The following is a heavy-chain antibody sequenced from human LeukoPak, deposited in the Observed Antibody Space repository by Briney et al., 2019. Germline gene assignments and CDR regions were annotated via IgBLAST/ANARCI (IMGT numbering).Heavy chain of an antibody. CDR3: AKVFYGPPVGY. J-gene: IGHJ4*02. Sequence: GGSLRPSCAASGFTFSSYAMSWVRQAPGKGLEWVSAISGSGGSTYYADSVKGRFTISRDNSKNTLYLQMNSLRAEDTAVYYCAKVFYGPPVGYWGQGTLVTVSS. V-gene: IGHV3-23*01. CDR2: ISGSGGST. D-gene: IGHD2/OR15-2a*01. CDR1: GFTFSSYA.